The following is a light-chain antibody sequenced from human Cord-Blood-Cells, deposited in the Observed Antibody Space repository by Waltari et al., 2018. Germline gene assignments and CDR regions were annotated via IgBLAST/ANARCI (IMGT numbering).Light chain of an antibody. Sequence: DIVMTQTPLSLSVTPGQPASISCKSSQSLLHSDGKTYLYWYLQKPGQSPQLLIYEVSNRCSGVPDRVSGSGSGTDFTLKISRVEAEDVGVYYCMQSIQLLWTFGQGTKVEIK. CDR3: MQSIQLLWT. CDR2: EVS. CDR1: QSLLHSDGKTY. J-gene: IGKJ1*01. V-gene: IGKV2D-29*02.